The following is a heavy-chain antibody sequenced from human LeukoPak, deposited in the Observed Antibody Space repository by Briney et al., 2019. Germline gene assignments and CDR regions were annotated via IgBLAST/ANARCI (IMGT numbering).Heavy chain of an antibody. D-gene: IGHD6-13*01. V-gene: IGHV3-21*01. CDR1: GFTFSSYS. Sequence: GGSLRLSCAASGFTFSSYSMNWVRQAPGKGLEWVSSISSSSSYIYYADSVKGRFTISRDNAKNSLYPQMNSLRAEDTAVYYCARAFGIAAARLDYWGQGTLVTVSS. CDR3: ARAFGIAAARLDY. CDR2: ISSSSSYI. J-gene: IGHJ4*02.